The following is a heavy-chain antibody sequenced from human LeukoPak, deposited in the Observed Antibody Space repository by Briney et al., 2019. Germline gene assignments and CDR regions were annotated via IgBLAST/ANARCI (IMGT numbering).Heavy chain of an antibody. V-gene: IGHV3-7*01. CDR3: ARDYETTNF. CDR2: INQDGSEK. J-gene: IGHJ4*02. D-gene: IGHD4-17*01. CDR1: GGSISSYY. Sequence: ETLSLTCTVSGGSISSYYWSWIRQPPGKGLEWVANINQDGSEKYYVDSVKGRFTISRDNAKNSLYQQMNSLRAEDTAVYYCARDYETTNFWGQGTLVTVS.